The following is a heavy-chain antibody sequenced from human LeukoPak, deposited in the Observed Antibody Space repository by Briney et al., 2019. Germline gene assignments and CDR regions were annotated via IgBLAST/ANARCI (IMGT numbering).Heavy chain of an antibody. CDR1: GYTFTGYY. CDR2: INPNSGGT. CDR3: ARDLNFDRTAASPYYFDY. V-gene: IGHV1-2*02. Sequence: GASVKVSCKASGYTFTGYYMHWVRQAPGQGLEWMGWINPNSGGTNYAQKFQGRVTMTRDTSISTAYMELSRLRSDDTAVYYCARDLNFDRTAASPYYFDYWGQGTLVTVSS. J-gene: IGHJ4*02. D-gene: IGHD3-9*01.